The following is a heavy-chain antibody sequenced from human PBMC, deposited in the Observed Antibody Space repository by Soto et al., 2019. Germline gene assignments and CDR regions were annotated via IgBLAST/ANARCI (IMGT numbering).Heavy chain of an antibody. CDR1: GFTFSRYR. CDR2: ISSSSSYI. D-gene: IGHD3-3*01. Sequence: GSLILSCAASGFTFSRYRMNWVLQAPFKVPYRVPSISSSSSYIYYADSVKVRFTISRDNAKNSLYLKMNSLRAEDTAVYYCASVRFLEWLFGGIGDYDMDVWGQRTT. J-gene: IGHJ6*02. V-gene: IGHV3-21*01. CDR3: ASVRFLEWLFGGIGDYDMDV.